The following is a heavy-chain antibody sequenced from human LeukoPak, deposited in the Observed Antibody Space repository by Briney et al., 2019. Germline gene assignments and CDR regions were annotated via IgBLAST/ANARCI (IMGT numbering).Heavy chain of an antibody. D-gene: IGHD3-3*01. J-gene: IGHJ5*02. CDR1: GGSISSSNYY. CDR3: ARHLFESLVGPYNWFDP. V-gene: IGHV4-39*01. CDR2: IYYSGST. Sequence: SETLSLTCTVSGGSISSSNYYWGWIRQPPGKGLEWIGSIYYSGSTYYNPSLKSRVTISVDTSKSQFSLKLSSVTAADTAVYYCARHLFESLVGPYNWFDPWGQGTLVTVSS.